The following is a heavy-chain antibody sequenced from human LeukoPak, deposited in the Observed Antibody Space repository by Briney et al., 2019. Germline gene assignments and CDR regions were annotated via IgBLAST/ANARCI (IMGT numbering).Heavy chain of an antibody. CDR1: NYSISSGYY. V-gene: IGHV4-38-2*02. D-gene: IGHD3-10*01. CDR3: ARDRIYGSGSDHFDY. Sequence: SETLSLTCTVSNYSISSGYYWAWIRQPPGKGLEWIGNIYHSGNTYYNPSLKSRVTISVDTSKNQFSLKLSSVTAADTAVYYCARDRIYGSGSDHFDYWGQGTLVTVSS. CDR2: IYHSGNT. J-gene: IGHJ4*02.